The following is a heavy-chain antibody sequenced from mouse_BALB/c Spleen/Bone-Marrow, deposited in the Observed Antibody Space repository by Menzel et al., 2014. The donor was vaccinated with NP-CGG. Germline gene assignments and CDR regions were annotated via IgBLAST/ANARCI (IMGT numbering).Heavy chain of an antibody. CDR3: TRYGNSHYYAMDY. CDR1: GYTFTSYW. CDR2: IYPSDSYT. D-gene: IGHD1-1*01. V-gene: IGHV1-69*02. J-gene: IGHJ4*01. Sequence: VQLQQSGAELVRPGASVKLSCRASGYTFTSYWINWVKQRPGQGLEWIGNIYPSDSYTNYNQRFKDKATLTVDKSSSTASMQLSSPTSEDSAVYYCTRYGNSHYYAMDYWGQGTSVTVSS.